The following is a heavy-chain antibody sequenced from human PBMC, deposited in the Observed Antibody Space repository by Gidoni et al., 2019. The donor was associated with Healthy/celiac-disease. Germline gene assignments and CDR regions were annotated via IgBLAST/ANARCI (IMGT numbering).Heavy chain of an antibody. V-gene: IGHV4-34*01. CDR3: AVRGDLKNKGDY. D-gene: IGHD2-21*02. CDR2: INHSGST. J-gene: IGHJ4*02. CDR1: GGSFSGYY. Sequence: QVQLQQWGAGRLKPSETLSLTCAVYGGSFSGYYWSWIRQPPGKGLEWIGEINHSGSTNYNPSLKSRVTVSVDTSKNQFSLKLSSVTAADTAVYYCAVRGDLKNKGDYWGQETLVTVSS.